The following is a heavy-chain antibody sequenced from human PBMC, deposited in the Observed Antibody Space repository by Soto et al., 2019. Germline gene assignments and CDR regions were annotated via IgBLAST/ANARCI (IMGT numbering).Heavy chain of an antibody. J-gene: IGHJ4*02. CDR2: IYYSGSS. Sequence: TXSPTSTTSDDSISSYYWSWIRQPPGKGLEWIGYIYYSGSSNYNPSLKSRVTISVDTSKNQFSLKLNSLTAADTAVYYCARYYCTSTTCYYFDYWGQGTLVTVSS. D-gene: IGHD2-2*01. CDR1: DDSISSYY. CDR3: ARYYCTSTTCYYFDY. V-gene: IGHV4-59*01.